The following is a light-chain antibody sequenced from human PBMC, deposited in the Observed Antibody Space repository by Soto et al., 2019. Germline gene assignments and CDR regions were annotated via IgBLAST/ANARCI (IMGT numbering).Light chain of an antibody. J-gene: IGKJ2*01. V-gene: IGKV1-27*01. CDR1: QGISNY. CDR2: AAS. CDR3: QKYNSAPYT. Sequence: DIQMTQSPSSLSASVGDRVTITCRASQGISNYLAWYQQKPGKVPKLLIYAASTLQSGVTSRFSGRGSGTDFTLTISSLQPEDVATSYCQKYNSAPYTFGHGTKLEIK.